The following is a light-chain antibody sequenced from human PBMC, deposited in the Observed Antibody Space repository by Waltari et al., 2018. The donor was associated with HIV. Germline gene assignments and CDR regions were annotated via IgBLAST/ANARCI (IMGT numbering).Light chain of an antibody. Sequence: DIVMIQSPDSLAVSLGERATIRCNSSQNVFYSSNNKNYLSWYQQKPGQPPKLLIYWASSRQSGVPERFSGSGSGTDFTLSINGLQAEDVAVYFCQQTYTIPPTFGGGTKVEIK. CDR3: QQTYTIPPT. V-gene: IGKV4-1*01. CDR1: QNVFYSSNNKNY. J-gene: IGKJ4*01. CDR2: WAS.